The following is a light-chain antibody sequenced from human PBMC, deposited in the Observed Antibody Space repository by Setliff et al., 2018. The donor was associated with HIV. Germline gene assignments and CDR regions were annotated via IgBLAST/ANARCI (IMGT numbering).Light chain of an antibody. CDR3: QVWDTSSDPLYV. V-gene: IGLV3-21*04. J-gene: IGLJ1*01. CDR1: NIGRRS. Sequence: SYELTQPPSVSVAPGMTATIPCGGDNIGRRSVHWYQQKPGQAPVLVLYYDNDRPSGIPERFSGSKSGNTATLSISRVEGGDEADYYCQVWDTSSDPLYVFGTGTKVTVL. CDR2: YDN.